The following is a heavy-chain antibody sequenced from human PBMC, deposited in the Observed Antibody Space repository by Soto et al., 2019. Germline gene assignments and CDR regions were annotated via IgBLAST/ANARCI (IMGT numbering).Heavy chain of an antibody. J-gene: IGHJ4*02. CDR2: IYYSGST. V-gene: IGHV4-31*03. D-gene: IGHD4-17*01. CDR1: DGSISSGGYY. Sequence: QVQLQESGPGLVKPSQTLSLTCTVSDGSISSGGYYWSWIRQHPGKGLEWIGYIYYSGSTYYNPSLKSRVTISVDTSKNQFSLKLSSVTAADTAVYYCARQDYGDYVFDYWGQGTLVTVSS. CDR3: ARQDYGDYVFDY.